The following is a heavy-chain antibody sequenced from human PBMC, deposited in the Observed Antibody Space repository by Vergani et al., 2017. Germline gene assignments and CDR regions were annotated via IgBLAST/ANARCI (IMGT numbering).Heavy chain of an antibody. Sequence: EVQLVESGGGLVQPGGSLRLSCAASGFTFSDHYMDWVRRAPGKGLEWVGRTRDKANSYTTEYAASVKGRFTISRDDSKNSLYLQMNSLKTEDTAVYYCARVGLAAVGRGFDYWGQGTLVTVSS. CDR1: GFTFSDHY. D-gene: IGHD6-13*01. CDR2: TRDKANSYTT. V-gene: IGHV3-72*01. CDR3: ARVGLAAVGRGFDY. J-gene: IGHJ4*02.